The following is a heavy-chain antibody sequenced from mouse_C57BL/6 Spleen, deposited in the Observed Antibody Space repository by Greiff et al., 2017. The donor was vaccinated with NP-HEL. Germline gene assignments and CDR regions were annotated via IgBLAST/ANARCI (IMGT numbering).Heavy chain of an antibody. D-gene: IGHD1-1*01. CDR3: ARGYYHYYAMDY. Sequence: QVQLQQSGAELARPGASVKMSCKASGYTFTSYTMHWVKQRPGQGLEWIGYINPSSGDTKYNQKFKDKATLTADKSSSTAYMQLSSLTSEDSAVYYCARGYYHYYAMDYWGQGTSVTVSS. V-gene: IGHV1-4*01. J-gene: IGHJ4*01. CDR2: INPSSGDT. CDR1: GYTFTSYT.